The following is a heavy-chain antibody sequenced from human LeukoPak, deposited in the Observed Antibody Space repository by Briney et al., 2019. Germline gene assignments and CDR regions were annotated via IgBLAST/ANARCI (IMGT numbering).Heavy chain of an antibody. CDR3: AREAAGQWFDP. V-gene: IGHV4-39*07. J-gene: IGHJ5*02. CDR2: IYHSGST. D-gene: IGHD6-25*01. Sequence: SETLSLTCTVSGGSISSSSYYWGWIRQPPGKGLEWIGSIYHSGSTSYNPSLKSRVTISVDKSNNQFSLKLSSVTAADTAVHYCAREAAGQWFDPWGQGTLVTVSS. CDR1: GGSISSSSYY.